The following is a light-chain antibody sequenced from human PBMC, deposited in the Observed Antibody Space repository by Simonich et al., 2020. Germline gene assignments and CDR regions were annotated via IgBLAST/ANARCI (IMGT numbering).Light chain of an antibody. CDR3: QSADSSGTYVV. V-gene: IGLV3-25*03. CDR1: ALPKPY. J-gene: IGLJ2*01. CDR2: KDI. Sequence: SYELTQPPSVSVSPGQTARLTCSGDALPKPYAYLYHQKPSQAPVLVIYKDIDRHSGIPGRFSGASSWTTFTLTISGVQAEDEADYYCQSADSSGTYVVFGGGTKLTVL.